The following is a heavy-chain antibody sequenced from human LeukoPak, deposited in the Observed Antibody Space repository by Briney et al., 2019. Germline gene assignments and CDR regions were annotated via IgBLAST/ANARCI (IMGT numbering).Heavy chain of an antibody. V-gene: IGHV3-53*01. Sequence: GGSLRLSCAASGVTFSDYYMSWSRQAPGKGLEWVSVIYSGGSTYYSDSLKGRFTISRDNSKNTLYLQMNSLRAEETAVYYCARAQSYDRSGYHDYRGPGTLVTASS. J-gene: IGHJ4*01. CDR2: IYSGGST. CDR1: GVTFSDYY. CDR3: ARAQSYDRSGYHDY. D-gene: IGHD3-22*01.